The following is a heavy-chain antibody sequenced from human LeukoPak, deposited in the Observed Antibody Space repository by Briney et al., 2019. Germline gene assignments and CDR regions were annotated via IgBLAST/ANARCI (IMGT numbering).Heavy chain of an antibody. V-gene: IGHV4-61*02. CDR1: GGSISSGSYY. D-gene: IGHD6-13*01. CDR2: IYTSGST. CDR3: FGSSRGAFDP. Sequence: ASETLSLTCTVSGGSISSGSYYWSWIRQPAGKGLEWIGRIYTSGSTNYNPSLKSRVTISVDTSKNQFSLKLSSVTAADTAVYYCFGSSRGAFDPWGQGTLVTVSS. J-gene: IGHJ5*02.